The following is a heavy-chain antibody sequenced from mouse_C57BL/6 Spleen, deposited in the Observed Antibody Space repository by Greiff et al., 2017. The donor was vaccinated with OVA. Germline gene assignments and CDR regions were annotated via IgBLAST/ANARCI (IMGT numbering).Heavy chain of an antibody. CDR3: ARQDSSGYAMDY. CDR1: GFTFSDYY. CDR2: ISNGGGST. D-gene: IGHD3-2*02. J-gene: IGHJ4*01. Sequence: EVKLMESGGGLVQPGGSLKLSCAASGFTFSDYYMYWVRQTPEKRLEWVAYISNGGGSTYYPDTVKGRFTISRDNAKNTLHLQMSRLKSEDTAMYYCARQDSSGYAMDYWGQGTSVTVSS. V-gene: IGHV5-12*01.